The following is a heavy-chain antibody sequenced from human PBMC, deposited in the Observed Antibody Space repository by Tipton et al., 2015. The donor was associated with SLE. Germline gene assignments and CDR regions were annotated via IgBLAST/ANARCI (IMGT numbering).Heavy chain of an antibody. Sequence: TLSLTCTVSGYSISSGYYWSWIRQPPGKGLEWIGEINHSGSTNYNPSLKSRVTISVDTSKNQFSLKLSSVTAADTAVYYCARGAGGRSYYFDYWGQGTLVTVSS. V-gene: IGHV4-38-2*02. J-gene: IGHJ4*02. CDR3: ARGAGGRSYYFDY. CDR1: GYSISSGYY. D-gene: IGHD1-26*01. CDR2: INHSGST.